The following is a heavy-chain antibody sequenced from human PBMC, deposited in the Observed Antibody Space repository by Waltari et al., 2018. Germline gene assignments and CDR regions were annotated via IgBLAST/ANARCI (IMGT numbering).Heavy chain of an antibody. CDR2: IKPDGSQT. CDR1: GFTLSNYW. CDR3: ARDPARRADY. J-gene: IGHJ4*02. Sequence: EVQLVESGGGLVQPGGSLRLSCVASGFTLSNYWMHWVRQAPGKGGLRGVLQGQGKGVEWVAHIKPDGSQTDYVDSVKGRFAISRDNARNSLYLQMNSLRADDTAIYYCARDPARRADYWGQGTLVTVSS. V-gene: IGHV3-7*01.